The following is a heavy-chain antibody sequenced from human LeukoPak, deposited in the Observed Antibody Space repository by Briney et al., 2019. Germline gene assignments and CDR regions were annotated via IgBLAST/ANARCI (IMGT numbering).Heavy chain of an antibody. CDR1: GYSISSGYY. CDR2: IYHSGST. V-gene: IGHV4-38-2*02. D-gene: IGHD3-16*01. J-gene: IGHJ4*02. Sequence: SEILSLTCTVSGYSISSGYYWGWIRQPPGKGLEWIGSIYHSGSTYYNPSLKSRVTISVDTSKNQFSLKLSSVTAADTAVYYCARFAAGGALDYWGQGTLVTVSS. CDR3: ARFAAGGALDY.